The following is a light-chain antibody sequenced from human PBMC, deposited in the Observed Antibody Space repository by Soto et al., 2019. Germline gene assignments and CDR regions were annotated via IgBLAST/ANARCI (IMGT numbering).Light chain of an antibody. V-gene: IGLV2-14*01. CDR2: EVS. CDR3: SSYTSSSTVV. Sequence: QSALTQPASVSGSPGQSITISCTGTSSDVGGYNYVSWYQQHPGKAPKLMIYEVSNRPSGVSKRFSGSKSGNTASLTISGLQAEDEADYYCSSYTSSSTVVFGGGTTLTVL. CDR1: SSDVGGYNY. J-gene: IGLJ2*01.